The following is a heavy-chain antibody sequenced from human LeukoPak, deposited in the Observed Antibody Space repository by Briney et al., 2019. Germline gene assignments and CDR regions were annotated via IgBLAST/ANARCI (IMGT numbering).Heavy chain of an antibody. J-gene: IGHJ4*02. V-gene: IGHV1-69*04. Sequence: GSSVKVSCKASGGTFSSYAISWVRQAPGQGLEWMGRIIPIFGIANYAQKFQGRVTITADKSTSTAYMELSSLRSEDTAVYYCARAEMDPQSQGTDHWGQGTLVTVSS. CDR3: ARAEMDPQSQGTDH. D-gene: IGHD5-24*01. CDR1: GGTFSSYA. CDR2: IIPIFGIA.